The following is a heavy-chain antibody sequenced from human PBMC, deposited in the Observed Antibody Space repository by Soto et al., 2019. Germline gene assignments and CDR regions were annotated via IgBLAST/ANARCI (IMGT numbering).Heavy chain of an antibody. Sequence: VSLRLSCSASGFTFSSYAMHWVRQAPGKGLEYVSAISSNGGSTYYADSVKGRFTISRDNSKNTLYLQMSSLRAEDTAVYYCVKGRHYYDSSGFGAFDIWGQGTMVTVSS. CDR2: ISSNGGST. CDR3: VKGRHYYDSSGFGAFDI. D-gene: IGHD3-22*01. J-gene: IGHJ3*02. CDR1: GFTFSSYA. V-gene: IGHV3-64D*06.